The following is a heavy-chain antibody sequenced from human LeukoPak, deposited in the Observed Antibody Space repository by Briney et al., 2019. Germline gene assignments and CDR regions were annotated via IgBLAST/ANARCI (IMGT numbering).Heavy chain of an antibody. Sequence: PGGSLRLSCAASEFTFIIYGMHWVRQAPGKGLEWVAFIRYDGSNKYYSDSVKGRFTISRDNSKNTLYLQMNSLRAEDTAVYYCARGGQYYYYYMDVWGKGTTVTISS. J-gene: IGHJ6*03. V-gene: IGHV3-30*02. CDR1: EFTFIIYG. D-gene: IGHD3-16*01. CDR2: IRYDGSNK. CDR3: ARGGQYYYYYMDV.